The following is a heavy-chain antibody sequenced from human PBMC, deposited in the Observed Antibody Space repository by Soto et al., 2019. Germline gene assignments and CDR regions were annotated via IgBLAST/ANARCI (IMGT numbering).Heavy chain of an antibody. CDR1: GFTFSNAW. J-gene: IGHJ3*02. CDR3: TTQYSSGWYIPIDI. V-gene: IGHV3-15*01. Sequence: GGSLRLSCAASGFTFSNAWMSWVRQAPGKGLEWVGRIKSKTDGGTTDYAAPVKGRFTISRDDSKNTLYLQMNSLKTEDTAVYYCTTQYSSGWYIPIDICAQGTMVTVSS. CDR2: IKSKTDGGTT. D-gene: IGHD6-19*01.